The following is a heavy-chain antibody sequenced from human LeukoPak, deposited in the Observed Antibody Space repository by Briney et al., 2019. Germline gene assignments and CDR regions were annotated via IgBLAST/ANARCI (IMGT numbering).Heavy chain of an antibody. J-gene: IGHJ6*02. CDR1: GFTFSSYG. CDR3: AKDTGGYCSGGSCYYYYGMDV. CDR2: ISYDGSNK. Sequence: GGSLRLSCAASGFTFSSYGMHWVRQAPGKGLEWVAVISYDGSNKYYADSVKGRFTISRDNSKNTLYLQMNSLRAEDTAVYYCAKDTGGYCSGGSCYYYYGMDVWGQGTTVTVSS. V-gene: IGHV3-30*18. D-gene: IGHD2-15*01.